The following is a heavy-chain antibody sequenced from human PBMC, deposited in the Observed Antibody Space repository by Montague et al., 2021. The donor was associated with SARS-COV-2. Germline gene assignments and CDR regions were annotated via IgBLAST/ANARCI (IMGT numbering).Heavy chain of an antibody. CDR1: GFTFSSYA. D-gene: IGHD3-10*01. V-gene: IGHV3-30-3*01. J-gene: IGHJ3*02. Sequence: SLRLSCAASGFTFSSYAMRWVRQAPGKGLEWVAVISYDGSNKYYADSVKGRLTISRDNSKNTLYLQMNSLRAEDTAVYYCARAAQKQYVLLWFGELLHDAFDIWGQGTMVTVSS. CDR3: ARAAQKQYVLLWFGELLHDAFDI. CDR2: ISYDGSNK.